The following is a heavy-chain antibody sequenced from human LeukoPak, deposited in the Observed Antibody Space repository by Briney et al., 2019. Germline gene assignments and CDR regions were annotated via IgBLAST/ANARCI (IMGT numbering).Heavy chain of an antibody. J-gene: IGHJ6*03. CDR2: IYYSGST. D-gene: IGHD6-13*01. CDR3: ARQNSSSAYYYYYYMDV. V-gene: IGHV4-39*01. CDR1: GGSISSSSYY. Sequence: SETLSLTCTVSGGSISSSSYYWGWIRQPPGKGLEWIGSIYYSGSTYYNPSLKSRVTISVDTSKNQFSLKLSSVTAAGTAVYYCARQNSSSAYYYYYYMDVWGKGTTVTVSS.